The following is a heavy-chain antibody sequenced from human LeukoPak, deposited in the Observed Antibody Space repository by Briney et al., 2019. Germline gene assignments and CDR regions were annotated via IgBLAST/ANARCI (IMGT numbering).Heavy chain of an antibody. D-gene: IGHD3-22*01. CDR2: IYYSGST. CDR1: GGSISGGGYY. CDR3: ARVGDDYYDSSGQYFDY. Sequence: SETLSLTCTVSGGSISGGGYYWSWIRQHPGKGLEWIGYIYYSGSTYYNPSLKSRVTISVDTSKNQFSLKLSSVTAADTAVYYCARVGDDYYDSSGQYFDYWGQGTLVTVSS. V-gene: IGHV4-31*03. J-gene: IGHJ4*02.